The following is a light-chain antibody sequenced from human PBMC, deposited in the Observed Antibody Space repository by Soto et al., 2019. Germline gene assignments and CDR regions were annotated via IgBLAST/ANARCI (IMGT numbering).Light chain of an antibody. CDR1: QSISDS. Sequence: DIQMTQSPSTLSASVGDRVTITCRASQSISDSLAWYQQKPGKAPKLLIYEASTLKSGVPSRFSGSRSGTEYPLTISSLQPDGFASYYCKQYHGYWSFGQGTKVAIK. V-gene: IGKV1-5*03. CDR2: EAS. CDR3: KQYHGYWS. J-gene: IGKJ1*01.